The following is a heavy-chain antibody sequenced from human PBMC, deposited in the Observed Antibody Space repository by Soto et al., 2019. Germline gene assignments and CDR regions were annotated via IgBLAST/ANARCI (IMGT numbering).Heavy chain of an antibody. CDR3: ASRLRWYPGAGYYYGMDV. D-gene: IGHD4-17*01. CDR2: IYYSGST. V-gene: IGHV4-30-4*01. CDR1: GGSISSGDYY. Sequence: SETLSLTCTVSGGSISSGDYYWSWIRQPPGKGLEWIGYIYYSGSTYYNPSLKSRVTISVDTSKNQFSLKLSSVTAADTAVYYCASRLRWYPGAGYYYGMDVWGQGTTVTVSS. J-gene: IGHJ6*02.